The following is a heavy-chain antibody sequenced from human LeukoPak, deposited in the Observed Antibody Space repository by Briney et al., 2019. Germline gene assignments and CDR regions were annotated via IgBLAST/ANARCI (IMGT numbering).Heavy chain of an antibody. CDR3: ARGVYYYDSSGAFDI. D-gene: IGHD3-22*01. Sequence: GGSLRLSCAASGFTFSSYSMNWVRQAPGKGLEWVSSISSSSYIYYADSVKGRFTISRDNAKNSLYLQMNSLRAEDTAVYYCARGVYYYDSSGAFDIWGQGTMVTVSS. CDR1: GFTFSSYS. V-gene: IGHV3-21*01. CDR2: ISSSSYI. J-gene: IGHJ3*02.